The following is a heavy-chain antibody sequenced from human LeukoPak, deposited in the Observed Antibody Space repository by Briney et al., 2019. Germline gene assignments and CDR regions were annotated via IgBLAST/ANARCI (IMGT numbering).Heavy chain of an antibody. V-gene: IGHV1-2*02. J-gene: IGHJ4*02. CDR1: GCTLIGYY. Sequence: ASVKDSCKASGCTLIGYYLHGVRQPAGQGLEGMGWINPDSGDTNYAQQSQGSVTMTRDTSISTAYMDLSGLRSDDTAVYYCARDLSGSYTSPFDYWGREPWSPSPQ. CDR3: ARDLSGSYTSPFDY. D-gene: IGHD1-26*01. CDR2: INPDSGDT.